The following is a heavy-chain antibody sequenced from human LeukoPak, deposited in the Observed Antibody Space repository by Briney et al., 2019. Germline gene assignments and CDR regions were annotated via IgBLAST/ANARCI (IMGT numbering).Heavy chain of an antibody. CDR2: ISPNSGGT. CDR1: GYTFTGYY. J-gene: IGHJ4*02. CDR3: ARGSPYGSGGDGYFDY. D-gene: IGHD3-10*01. V-gene: IGHV1-2*02. Sequence: ASVKVSCKASGYTFTGYYMHWVRQAPGQGLEWMGWISPNSGGTNYAQKLQGRVTMTTDTSTSTAYMELRSLRSDDTAVYYCARGSPYGSGGDGYFDYWGQGTLVTVSS.